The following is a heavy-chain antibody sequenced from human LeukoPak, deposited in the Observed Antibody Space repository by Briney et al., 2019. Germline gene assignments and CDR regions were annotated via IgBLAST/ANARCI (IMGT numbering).Heavy chain of an antibody. D-gene: IGHD4-17*01. V-gene: IGHV4-34*01. Sequence: SETLSLTCAVYGGSFSGYYWSRIRQPPGKGLEWIGEINHSGSTNYNPSLKSRVTISVDTSKNQFSLKLSSVTAADTAVYYCARVTTVTTSYYYYYYGMDVWGQGTTVTVSS. J-gene: IGHJ6*02. CDR3: ARVTTVTTSYYYYYYGMDV. CDR1: GGSFSGYY. CDR2: INHSGST.